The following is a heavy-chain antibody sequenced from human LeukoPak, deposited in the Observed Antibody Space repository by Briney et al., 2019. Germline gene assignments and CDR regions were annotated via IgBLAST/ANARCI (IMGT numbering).Heavy chain of an antibody. V-gene: IGHV3-30*18. J-gene: IGHJ1*01. Sequence: GRSLTLSCAASGFTFSSYGMHWVRQAPGKGLEWVAVISYDGSNKYYADSVKGRFTISRDNSKNTLYLQINSLRAEDTAVYYCAEDRYSYAFEYFQHWGQGTLVTVSS. CDR3: AEDRYSYAFEYFQH. CDR1: GFTFSSYG. CDR2: ISYDGSNK. D-gene: IGHD5-18*01.